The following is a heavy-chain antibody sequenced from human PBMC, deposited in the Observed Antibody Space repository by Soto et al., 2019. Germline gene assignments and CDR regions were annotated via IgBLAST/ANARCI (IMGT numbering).Heavy chain of an antibody. CDR2: ISSSGSTI. CDR1: GFTFSSYE. D-gene: IGHD3-22*01. CDR3: VRGSTNGFHYDSSGPSTTHDY. J-gene: IGHJ4*02. Sequence: PGGSLRLSCAASGFTFSSYEMNWVRQAPGKGPERVSYISSSGSTIYYADSVKGRFTISRDNAKNSLYLQMNSLRAEDTAVYYCVRGSTNGFHYDSSGPSTTHDYWGQGTLVTVSS. V-gene: IGHV3-48*03.